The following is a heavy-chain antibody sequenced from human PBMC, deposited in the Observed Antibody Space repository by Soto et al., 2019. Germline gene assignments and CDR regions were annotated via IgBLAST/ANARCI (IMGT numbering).Heavy chain of an antibody. Sequence: EVQLVESGGGLVQPGGSLRLSCAASGFTFSDHYMDWVRQAPGKGLEWVGRIRNKANSYTTDYGASVKGRFTISRDDSKNSLYLQMNSLTTEDTAVYYCAPRLTGAPPADGGYWGQGTLVTVSS. J-gene: IGHJ4*02. CDR3: APRLTGAPPADGGY. CDR1: GFTFSDHY. CDR2: IRNKANSYTT. D-gene: IGHD1-20*01. V-gene: IGHV3-72*01.